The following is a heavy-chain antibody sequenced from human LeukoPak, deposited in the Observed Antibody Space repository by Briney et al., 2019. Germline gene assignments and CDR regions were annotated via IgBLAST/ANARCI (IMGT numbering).Heavy chain of an antibody. V-gene: IGHV1-3*01. CDR1: GYTFTNFP. CDR2: INADNGNT. CDR3: ARETFGWLLVL. J-gene: IGHJ4*02. Sequence: ASVKVSCKASGYTFTNFPMHWVRQAPGQRLEWMGWINADNGNTKYSQNFQDRVTISRDTSATTVYMELSSLRSEDTAVYYCARETFGWLLVLWGQGTLVTVSS. D-gene: IGHD3-9*01.